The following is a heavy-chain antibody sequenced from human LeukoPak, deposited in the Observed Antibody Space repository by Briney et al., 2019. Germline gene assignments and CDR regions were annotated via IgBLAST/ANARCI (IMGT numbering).Heavy chain of an antibody. CDR3: ANFRPREDGSYFDY. CDR1: GFTFSSYA. CDR2: ISGSGGST. J-gene: IGHJ4*02. Sequence: QSGGSLRLSCAASGFTFSSYAMSWVRQAPGKGLEWVSAISGSGGSTYYADSVKGRFTISRDNSKNTLYLQMNSLRAEDTAVYYCANFRPREDGSYFDYWGQGTLVTVSS. V-gene: IGHV3-23*01. D-gene: IGHD3-10*01.